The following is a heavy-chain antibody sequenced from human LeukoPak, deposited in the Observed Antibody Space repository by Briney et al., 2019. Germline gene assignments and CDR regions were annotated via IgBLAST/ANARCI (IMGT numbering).Heavy chain of an antibody. Sequence: GGSLRLSCAASGFTFSSYAMHWVRQAPGKGLEYVSAISGNGGSTYYANSVKGRFTISRDNSKNTLYLQMGSLRAEDMAVYYCARGLGYYDSRGTYYFDYWGQGPLVTVSS. D-gene: IGHD3-22*01. CDR1: GFTFSSYA. CDR3: ARGLGYYDSRGTYYFDY. V-gene: IGHV3-64*01. CDR2: ISGNGGST. J-gene: IGHJ4*02.